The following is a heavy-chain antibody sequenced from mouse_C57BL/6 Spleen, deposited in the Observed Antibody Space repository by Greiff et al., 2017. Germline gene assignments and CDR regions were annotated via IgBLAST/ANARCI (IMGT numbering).Heavy chain of an antibody. CDR1: GFTFSDYG. V-gene: IGHV5-17*01. Sequence: EVKVVESGGGLVKPGGSLKLSCAASGFTFSDYGMHWVRQAPEKGLEWVAYISSGSSTIYYADTVKGRFTISRDNAKNTLFLQMTSLRSEDTAMYYCARRAQATLYYFDYWGQGTTLTVSS. CDR3: ARRAQATLYYFDY. CDR2: ISSGSSTI. J-gene: IGHJ2*01. D-gene: IGHD3-2*02.